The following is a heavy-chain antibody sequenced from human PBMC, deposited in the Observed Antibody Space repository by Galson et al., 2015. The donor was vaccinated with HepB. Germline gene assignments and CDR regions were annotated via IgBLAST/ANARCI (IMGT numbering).Heavy chain of an antibody. CDR3: ARDRWFGELSSDWFYYYGMDV. V-gene: IGHV3-21*01. Sequence: SLRLSCATSGFTFSSYSMNWVRQAPGKGLEWVSSIGSSSSYIYYADSVKGRFTISRDNAKNSLYLQMNSLRAEDTAVYYCARDRWFGELSSDWFYYYGMDVWGQGTTVTVSS. J-gene: IGHJ6*02. CDR2: IGSSSSYI. CDR1: GFTFSSYS. D-gene: IGHD3-10*01.